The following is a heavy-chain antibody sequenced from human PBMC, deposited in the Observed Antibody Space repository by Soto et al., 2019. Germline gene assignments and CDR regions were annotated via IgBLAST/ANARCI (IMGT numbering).Heavy chain of an antibody. CDR2: INTGNGYT. Sequence: GASVKVSCKASGYTYTIYPVHWVRQATGQRLEWMGWINTGNGYTKYSQKFQGRVSITRDTSASTTYMQLTSLRSDDTALYYCARDRGGYCSGGSCSEAWFDPWGQGTLVTVSS. CDR1: GYTYTIYP. V-gene: IGHV1-3*04. J-gene: IGHJ5*02. D-gene: IGHD2-15*01. CDR3: ARDRGGYCSGGSCSEAWFDP.